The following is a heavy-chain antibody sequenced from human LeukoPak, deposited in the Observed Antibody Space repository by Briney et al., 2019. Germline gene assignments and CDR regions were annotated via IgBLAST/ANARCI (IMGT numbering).Heavy chain of an antibody. CDR2: IKQDGSEK. J-gene: IGHJ4*02. CDR3: AKDYGSGSYPYLRVDY. Sequence: PGGSLRLSCAASGFTFSSYWMSWVRQAPGKGLEWVANIKQDGSEKYYVDSVKGRFTISRDNAKNSLYLQMNSLRAEDTAVYYCAKDYGSGSYPYLRVDYWGQGTLVTVSS. V-gene: IGHV3-7*01. CDR1: GFTFSSYW. D-gene: IGHD3-10*01.